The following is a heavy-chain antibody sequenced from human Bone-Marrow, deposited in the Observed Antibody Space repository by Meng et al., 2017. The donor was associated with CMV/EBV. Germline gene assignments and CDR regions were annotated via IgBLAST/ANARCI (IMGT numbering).Heavy chain of an antibody. CDR3: ARDVKGLFNPAGLDY. V-gene: IGHV1-2*02. J-gene: IGHJ4*02. D-gene: IGHD6-13*01. Sequence: ASVKVSCKASGYTFTSYGISWVRQAPGQGLEWMGWINPNSGGTNYAQKFQGRVTMTRDTSISTAYMELSRLRSDDTAVYYCARDVKGLFNPAGLDYWGQGTLVTVSS. CDR2: INPNSGGT. CDR1: GYTFTSYG.